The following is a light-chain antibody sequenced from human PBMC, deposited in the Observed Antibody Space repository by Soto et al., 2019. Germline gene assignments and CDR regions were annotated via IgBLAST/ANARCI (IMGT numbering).Light chain of an antibody. V-gene: IGKV3-20*01. Sequence: EIVLTQSPGTLSLSPGERATLSCRASQSVASRFLAWYQQRPGQAPSLLIYGASSRATRIPDRFSGSGSGTDFTLIISRLEPEDFAAYYCQHYDGPPFTFGPGTKVDIK. CDR1: QSVASRF. CDR3: QHYDGPPFT. CDR2: GAS. J-gene: IGKJ3*01.